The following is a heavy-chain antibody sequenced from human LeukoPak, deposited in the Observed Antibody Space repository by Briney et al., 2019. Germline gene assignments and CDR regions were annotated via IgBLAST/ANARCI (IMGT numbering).Heavy chain of an antibody. J-gene: IGHJ5*02. Sequence: GGSLRLSCAASGFTFSSDAMSWVRQAPGQGLEWVSAISSSGDNTYYADSVKGRFTISRDNSKNTLYLQMSSLRAEDTAIYYCAKAQYCSSSSCYTWFGPWGQGTLVTVSS. CDR3: AKAQYCSSSSCYTWFGP. CDR1: GFTFSSDA. V-gene: IGHV3-23*01. CDR2: ISSSGDNT. D-gene: IGHD2-2*02.